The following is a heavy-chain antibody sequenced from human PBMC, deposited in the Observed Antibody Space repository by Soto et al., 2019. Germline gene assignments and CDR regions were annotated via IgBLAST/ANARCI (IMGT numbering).Heavy chain of an antibody. CDR2: IWYDGNNR. J-gene: IGHJ4*02. V-gene: IGHV3-33*01. CDR3: ARDLSPSGYDQAPSFDY. CDR1: GFTVSNTG. D-gene: IGHD5-12*01. Sequence: GGSLRLSCAASGFTVSNTGMHWVRQAPGKGLEWVAVIWYDGNNRYYADSVKGRFTISRDNSKNTLYLQMNSLGAEDTALYYCARDLSPSGYDQAPSFDYWGQGTQVTVSS.